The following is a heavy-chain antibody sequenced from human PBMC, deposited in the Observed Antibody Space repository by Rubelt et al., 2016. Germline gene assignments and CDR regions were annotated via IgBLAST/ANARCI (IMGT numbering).Heavy chain of an antibody. CDR2: IKQDGSEK. CDR1: GFTFSSYA. Sequence: VESGGGLVQPGGSLRLSCAASGFTFSSYAMSWVRQAPGKGLEWVANIKQDGSEKHYVDSVEGRFTVSRDNAKNSLYLQMNSLRAEDTAIYYCARGIGGAGNAYEYWGQGTLVTVSS. V-gene: IGHV3-7*04. J-gene: IGHJ4*02. CDR3: ARGIGGAGNAYEY. D-gene: IGHD6-19*01.